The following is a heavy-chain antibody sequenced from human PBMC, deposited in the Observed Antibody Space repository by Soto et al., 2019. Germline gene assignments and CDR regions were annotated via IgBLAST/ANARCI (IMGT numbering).Heavy chain of an antibody. J-gene: IGHJ6*03. CDR1: GFTFSSYW. D-gene: IGHD2-2*01. CDR3: ARAVEVVVPAAIEDYYYYMDV. CDR2: INSDGSST. V-gene: IGHV3-74*01. Sequence: GGSLRLSCAASGFTFSSYWMHWVRQAPGKGLVWVSRINSDGSSTSYADSVKGRFTISRDNAKNTLYLQMNSLRAEDTAVYYCARAVEVVVPAAIEDYYYYMDVWGKGTTVTVSS.